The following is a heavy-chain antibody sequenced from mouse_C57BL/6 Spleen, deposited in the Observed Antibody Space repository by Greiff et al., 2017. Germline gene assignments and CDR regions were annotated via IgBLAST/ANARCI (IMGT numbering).Heavy chain of an antibody. J-gene: IGHJ4*01. CDR3: AREDYGNSHAMDY. Sequence: EVKLMESGPGLVKPSQSLSLTCSVTGYSITSGYYWNWIRQFPGNKLEWMGYISYDGSNNYNPSLKNRISITRDTSKNQFFLKLNSVTTEDTATYYCAREDYGNSHAMDYWGQGTSVTVSS. V-gene: IGHV3-6*01. CDR1: GYSITSGYY. CDR2: ISYDGSN. D-gene: IGHD2-1*01.